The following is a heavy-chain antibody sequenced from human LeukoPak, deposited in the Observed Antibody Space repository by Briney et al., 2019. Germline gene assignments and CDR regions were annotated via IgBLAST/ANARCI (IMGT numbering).Heavy chain of an antibody. CDR3: AKDENYCSSPVCYDVYDI. D-gene: IGHD2-2*01. CDR2: IQRDGSIV. Sequence: PGGSLRLSCAASGFTFSRYWMAWVRQAPGKGPEWVANIQRDGSIVHYVDSVKGRFTLSRDNTKNSLYLQMNGLRAEDTAIYYCAKDENYCSSPVCYDVYDIWGQGTMVTVSS. V-gene: IGHV3-7*01. CDR1: GFTFSRYW. J-gene: IGHJ3*02.